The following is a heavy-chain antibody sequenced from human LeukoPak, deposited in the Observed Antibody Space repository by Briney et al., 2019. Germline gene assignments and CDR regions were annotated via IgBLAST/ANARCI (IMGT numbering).Heavy chain of an antibody. V-gene: IGHV4-4*07. CDR1: GGSIRSYY. D-gene: IGHD6-19*01. CDR3: ARDQSSGYNWFAP. J-gene: IGHJ5*02. CDR2: VYSSGST. Sequence: KPSETLSLTCTVSGGSIRSYYWSWIRQPAGKGLEWIGRVYSSGSTDYNPSLKSRVTMSVDTSKNQFSLKVTSVTAADTAVYYCARDQSSGYNWFAPWGQGTLVTVSS.